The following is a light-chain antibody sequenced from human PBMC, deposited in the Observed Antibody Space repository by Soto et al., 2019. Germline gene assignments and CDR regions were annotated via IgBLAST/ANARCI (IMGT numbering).Light chain of an antibody. J-gene: IGKJ1*01. V-gene: IGKV3-20*01. Sequence: EIVLTQSPGTQSLSPGERATLSCRVSQSVRSSYLAWYQQKPGQAPRLLIYGASTRATGIPDRFSGGGSGTDFTLTISRLEPEDFAVYFCHQYGDSPQTFGQGTKVDIK. CDR3: HQYGDSPQT. CDR2: GAS. CDR1: QSVRSSY.